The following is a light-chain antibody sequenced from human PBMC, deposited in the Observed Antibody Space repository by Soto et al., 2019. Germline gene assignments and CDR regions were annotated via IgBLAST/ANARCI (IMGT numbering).Light chain of an antibody. J-gene: IGKJ3*01. CDR3: QQANSFPPT. Sequence: DIQMTQSPSTLSASVGARATTTCRASQSISTRLAWYQQKPGKAPKLLIYATSNLHGGVPSRFSGSGSGTDFTLTISSLQPEDFATYYCQQANSFPPTFGPGTKVD. V-gene: IGKV1-12*01. CDR2: ATS. CDR1: QSISTR.